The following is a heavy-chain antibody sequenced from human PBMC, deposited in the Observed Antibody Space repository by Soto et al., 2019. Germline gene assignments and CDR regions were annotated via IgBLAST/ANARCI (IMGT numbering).Heavy chain of an antibody. J-gene: IGHJ4*02. Sequence: EVQLVESGGGLVQPGGSLRLSCATSRFTFSYYSMNWVRQAPGKGLEWVSFISGSGSPIYYADSVKGRFTISRDDDKNTLYLQMNSLRDEDTAVNYCARVRGHSYGYVDYWGQGTLVTVSS. V-gene: IGHV3-48*02. CDR3: ARVRGHSYGYVDY. CDR1: RFTFSYYS. CDR2: ISGSGSPI. D-gene: IGHD5-18*01.